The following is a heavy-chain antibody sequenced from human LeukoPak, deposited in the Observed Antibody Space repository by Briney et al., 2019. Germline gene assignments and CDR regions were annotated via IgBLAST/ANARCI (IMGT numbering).Heavy chain of an antibody. CDR2: ISSSGSTI. CDR1: VFTFSSYE. CDR3: AELGITMIGGV. J-gene: IGHJ6*04. D-gene: IGHD3-10*02. V-gene: IGHV3-48*03. Sequence: PGGSLRLSCTASVFTFSSYEMNWVRQAPGNVLPWVSYISSSGSTIYYADSVKGRFTISRDNAKNSLYLQMNSLRAEDTAVYYCAELGITMIGGVWGKGTTVTISS.